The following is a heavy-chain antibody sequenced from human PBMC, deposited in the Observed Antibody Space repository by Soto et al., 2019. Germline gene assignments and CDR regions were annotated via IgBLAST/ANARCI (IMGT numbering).Heavy chain of an antibody. CDR1: GFTFSSYA. Sequence: PGGSLRLSCAASGFTFSSYAMSWVRQAPGKGLEWVSAISGSGGSTYYADSVKGRFTISRDNSKNTLYLQMNSLRAEDTAVYYCAKDRTPFMVTGTTSHWGQGTLVTVSS. CDR2: ISGSGGST. J-gene: IGHJ4*02. D-gene: IGHD1-7*01. V-gene: IGHV3-23*01. CDR3: AKDRTPFMVTGTTSH.